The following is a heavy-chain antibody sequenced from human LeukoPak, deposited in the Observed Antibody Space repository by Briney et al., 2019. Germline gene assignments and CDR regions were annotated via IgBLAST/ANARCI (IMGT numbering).Heavy chain of an antibody. V-gene: IGHV3-30-3*01. J-gene: IGHJ4*02. CDR2: ISYDGSNK. CDR1: GFSLSEYA. CDR3: ARDPGLSSSWYLAFDY. Sequence: GGSLRLSCAASGFSLSEYAMHWVRQAPGKGLEWVAVISYDGSNKYYADSVKGRFTISRDNSKNTLYLQMNSLRAEDTAVYYCARDPGLSSSWYLAFDYWGQGTLVTVSS. D-gene: IGHD6-13*01.